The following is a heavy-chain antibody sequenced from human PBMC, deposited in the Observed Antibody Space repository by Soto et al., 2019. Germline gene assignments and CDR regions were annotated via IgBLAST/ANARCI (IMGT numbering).Heavy chain of an antibody. CDR1: GYTFTSYD. CDR3: ARCGSYLSDYYYYGMGV. J-gene: IGHJ6*02. D-gene: IGHD1-26*01. CDR2: MNPNSGNT. Sequence: ASVKVSCKASGYTFTSYDINWVRQATGQGLEWMGWMNPNSGNTGYAQKFQGRVTMTRNTSISTAYMELSSLRSEDTAVYYCARCGSYLSDYYYYGMGVWGQGTTVTVSS. V-gene: IGHV1-8*01.